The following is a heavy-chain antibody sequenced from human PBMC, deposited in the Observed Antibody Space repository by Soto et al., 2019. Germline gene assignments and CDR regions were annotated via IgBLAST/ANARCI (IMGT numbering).Heavy chain of an antibody. CDR3: ATPSGRCISTSCFRYGMDV. D-gene: IGHD2-2*01. CDR2: IIPIFGAT. J-gene: IGHJ6*02. CDR1: GGTFSSYG. Sequence: QVQLVQSGAEVKKPGSSVKVSCKASGGTFSSYGISWVRQAPGQGLEWMGGIIPIFGATNYAQNFQGRVTITADDSTSTAYMELSSLRSEDTAVYYCATPSGRCISTSCFRYGMDVWGQGTTVTVSS. V-gene: IGHV1-69*12.